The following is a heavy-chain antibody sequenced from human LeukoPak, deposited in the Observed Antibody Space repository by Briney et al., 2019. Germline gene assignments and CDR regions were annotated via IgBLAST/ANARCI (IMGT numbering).Heavy chain of an antibody. CDR3: SIDAGYGDYGGCWFDP. J-gene: IGHJ5*02. V-gene: IGHV1-18*01. D-gene: IGHD4-17*01. CDR1: GYTFTIYG. CDR2: ISAYNGNT. Sequence: ATVKVSRKASGYTFTIYGNSCVRQAPGQGLEWMGCISAYNGNTNYAQNLQGRVTMTTDTSTSTASMELRSLRSDDTAVYYCSIDAGYGDYGGCWFDPWGQGALVTVSS.